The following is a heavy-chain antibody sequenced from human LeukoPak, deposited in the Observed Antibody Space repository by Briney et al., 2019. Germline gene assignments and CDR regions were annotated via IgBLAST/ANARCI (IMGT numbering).Heavy chain of an antibody. CDR1: GFTFSRYS. D-gene: IGHD1-7*01. J-gene: IGHJ4*02. Sequence: GGSLRLSCAASGFTFSRYSMNWVRQAPGKGLEWVSSISSSSSYIYYADSVKGRFTISRDNAKNSLYLQMNSLRAEDTAVYYCAREFQELNVPYFDYWGQGTLVTVSS. CDR3: AREFQELNVPYFDY. V-gene: IGHV3-21*01. CDR2: ISSSSSYI.